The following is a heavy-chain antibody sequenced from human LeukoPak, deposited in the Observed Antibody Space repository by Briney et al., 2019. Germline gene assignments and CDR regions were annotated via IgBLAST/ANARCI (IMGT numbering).Heavy chain of an antibody. D-gene: IGHD1-14*01. Sequence: PSQTLSLTCAVSGGSISSGGYSWSWIRQPPGKGLEWIGYIYHSGSTYYNPSLKSRVTISVDRSKNQFSLKLSSVTAADTAVYYCARVHTSTTSWFDPWGQGTLVTVSS. J-gene: IGHJ5*02. CDR2: IYHSGST. CDR1: GGSISSGGYS. V-gene: IGHV4-30-2*01. CDR3: ARVHTSTTSWFDP.